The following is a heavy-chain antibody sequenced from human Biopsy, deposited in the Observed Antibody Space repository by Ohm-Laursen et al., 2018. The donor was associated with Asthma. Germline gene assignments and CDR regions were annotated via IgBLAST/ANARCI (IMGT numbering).Heavy chain of an antibody. CDR2: IMTGFGTT. D-gene: IGHD6-19*01. Sequence: SVKVSCKAPGGTSSNFAISWVRQAPGQGLEWLGGIMTGFGTTNYAQKFQGRVTITADESTSTAYMEVTSLRSEDTAIYYCARCQVGYSSGWSLLLKKIYYSGMDVWGQGTAVPVSS. CDR1: GGTSSNFA. J-gene: IGHJ6*02. V-gene: IGHV1-69*13. CDR3: ARCQVGYSSGWSLLLKKIYYSGMDV.